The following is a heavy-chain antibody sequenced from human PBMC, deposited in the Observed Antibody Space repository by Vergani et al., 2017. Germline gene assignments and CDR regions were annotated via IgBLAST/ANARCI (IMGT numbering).Heavy chain of an antibody. Sequence: QLQLQESGPGLVKPSETLSLTCSVSGGSISSSSVYWGWIRQPPGKGLEWIGYIYYSGSTNYNPSLKSRVTISVDTSKNQFSLKLSSVTAADTAVYYCARETRGGPTDYWGQGTLVTVSS. CDR2: IYYSGST. J-gene: IGHJ4*02. CDR1: GGSISSSSVY. CDR3: ARETRGGPTDY. V-gene: IGHV4-61*05. D-gene: IGHD2-15*01.